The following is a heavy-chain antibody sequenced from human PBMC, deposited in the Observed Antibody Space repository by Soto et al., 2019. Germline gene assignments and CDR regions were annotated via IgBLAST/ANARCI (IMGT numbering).Heavy chain of an antibody. J-gene: IGHJ4*02. CDR2: IHPSGGGT. V-gene: IGHV1-46*02. CDR3: ARGGHIAVVTASVGY. Sequence: QVQLVQSGAEVRKPGASVKVSCKPSGYTFNTYYLHWLRQAPGQALEWMGVIHPSGGGTTYAQKFLGRVTVTGDTCTTTVFMELSSLRSDDTAVYYCARGGHIAVVTASVGYWGQGTLVTVSS. CDR1: GYTFNTYY. D-gene: IGHD2-21*02.